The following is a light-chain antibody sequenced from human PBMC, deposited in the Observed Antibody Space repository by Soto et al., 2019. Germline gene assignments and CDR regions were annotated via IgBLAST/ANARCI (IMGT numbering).Light chain of an antibody. CDR1: SSNIGRNF. J-gene: IGLJ3*02. Sequence: QPVVSQPPSATGTPGQRVTVSCSGRSSNIGRNFVYWYQQFPGTAPKLLIFKNDQRPSGVPDRFSGSKSGTSASLAISGLRSEDAADYYCATWDASLSGFVFGGGTKLTVL. CDR3: ATWDASLSGFV. V-gene: IGLV1-47*01. CDR2: KND.